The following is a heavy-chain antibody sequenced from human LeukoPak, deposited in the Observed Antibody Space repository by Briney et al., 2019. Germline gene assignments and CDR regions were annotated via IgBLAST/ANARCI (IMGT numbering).Heavy chain of an antibody. CDR2: INHSGST. Sequence: PSETLSLTCAVYGGSFSGYYWSWIRQPPGKGLEWLGEINHSGSTNYNPSLKSRVTISVDTSKNQFSLKLSSVTAADTAVYYCARFSSSWSNLPDYWGQGTLVTVSS. J-gene: IGHJ4*02. D-gene: IGHD6-13*01. CDR3: ARFSSSWSNLPDY. V-gene: IGHV4-34*01. CDR1: GGSFSGYY.